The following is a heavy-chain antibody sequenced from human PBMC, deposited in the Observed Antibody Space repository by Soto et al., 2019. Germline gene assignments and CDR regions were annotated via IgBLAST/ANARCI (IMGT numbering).Heavy chain of an antibody. Sequence: SQTLSLTCAXSXDSVSSSSVTWNWIRQSPSRGLEWLGRTYYRSKWYNDYAESVKSRITINPDTSKNQFSLHLNSVTPEDTAVYYCVRLIGNSWLDFWGQGTLVTVSS. D-gene: IGHD1-26*01. CDR2: TYYRSKWYN. CDR1: XDSVSSSSVT. J-gene: IGHJ5*01. V-gene: IGHV6-1*01. CDR3: VRLIGNSWLDF.